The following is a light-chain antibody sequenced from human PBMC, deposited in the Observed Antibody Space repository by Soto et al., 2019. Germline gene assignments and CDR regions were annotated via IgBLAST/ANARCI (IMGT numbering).Light chain of an antibody. CDR1: QTIDNK. Sequence: IVMTQSPATLSVSPGERATLSCRASQTIDNKLAWYQQRPGQAPRLLIYGASIRATGIPARFSGSGSGTEFTLTLSGLQSEDFGGYYCQQYKDWRTFGQGTNVDIK. CDR2: GAS. CDR3: QQYKDWRT. V-gene: IGKV3-15*01. J-gene: IGKJ1*01.